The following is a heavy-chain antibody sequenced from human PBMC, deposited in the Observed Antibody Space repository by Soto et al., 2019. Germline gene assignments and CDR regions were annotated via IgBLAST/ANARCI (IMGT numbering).Heavy chain of an antibody. J-gene: IGHJ6*02. Sequence: PGGSLRLSCTFSGFTFSSYWMHWVRQAPGKGLVWVSHINRDGTDTSYADSVKGRFTISRDNSKNSLYLQMNSLRTEDTALYYCAKDAVATQYYYYYGMDVWGQGTTVTVSS. CDR2: INRDGTDT. V-gene: IGHV3-74*01. D-gene: IGHD5-12*01. CDR3: AKDAVATQYYYYYGMDV. CDR1: GFTFSSYW.